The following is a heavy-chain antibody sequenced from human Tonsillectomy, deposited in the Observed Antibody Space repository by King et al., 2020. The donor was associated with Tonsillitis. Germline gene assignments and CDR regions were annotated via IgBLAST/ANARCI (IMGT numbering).Heavy chain of an antibody. D-gene: IGHD6-13*01. V-gene: IGHV3-74*01. Sequence: VQLVESGGGLVQPGGSLRLSCAASGFTFSRYWMHWVRQPPGKGLVGVSRSNSDESSTSYADSVKGRFTISRDNAKNTLYLQMNSLRAEDTAVYYCASPRQSSSWIHFDSWGQGTLVTVSS. CDR2: SNSDESST. J-gene: IGHJ4*02. CDR3: ASPRQSSSWIHFDS. CDR1: GFTFSRYW.